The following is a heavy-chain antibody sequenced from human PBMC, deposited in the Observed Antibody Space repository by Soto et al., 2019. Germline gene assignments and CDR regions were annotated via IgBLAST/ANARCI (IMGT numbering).Heavy chain of an antibody. D-gene: IGHD1-1*01. V-gene: IGHV1-2*02. Sequence: AXVNVASESSVYTFTGYYMHWVGQAPGQGLEWMGWINPNSGGTNYAQKFQGRVTMTRDTSISTAYMELSRLRSDDTAVYYCARDAGTNWFDPWGQGTMVTVSS. J-gene: IGHJ5*02. CDR3: ARDAGTNWFDP. CDR1: VYTFTGYY. CDR2: INPNSGGT.